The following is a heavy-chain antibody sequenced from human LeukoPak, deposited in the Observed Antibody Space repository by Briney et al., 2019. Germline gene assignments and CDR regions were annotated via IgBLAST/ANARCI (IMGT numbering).Heavy chain of an antibody. CDR1: GFTFSSYA. CDR2: ISGSGGST. CDR3: AKLGDYDSSGPDY. J-gene: IGHJ4*02. D-gene: IGHD3-22*01. V-gene: IGHV3-23*01. Sequence: GGSLRLSCAASGFTFSSYAMSWVRQAPGKGLEGVSAISGSGGSTYYADSVKGRFTISRDNSKNTLYLQMNSLRAEDTAVYYCAKLGDYDSSGPDYWGQGTLVTVSS.